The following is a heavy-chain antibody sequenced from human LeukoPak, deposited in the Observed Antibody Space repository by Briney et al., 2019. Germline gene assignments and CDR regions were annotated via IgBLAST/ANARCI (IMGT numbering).Heavy chain of an antibody. CDR2: IYTSGST. J-gene: IGHJ4*02. V-gene: IGHV4-61*02. Sequence: SQTLSLTCTVSGGSISSGSYYWSWIRQPAGKGLEWIGRIYTSGSTNYNPSLKSRVIISVDTSKNQFSLKLSSVTAADTAVYYCARGGYDRAFDYWGQGTLVTVSS. CDR3: ARGGYDRAFDY. D-gene: IGHD3-9*01. CDR1: GGSISSGSYY.